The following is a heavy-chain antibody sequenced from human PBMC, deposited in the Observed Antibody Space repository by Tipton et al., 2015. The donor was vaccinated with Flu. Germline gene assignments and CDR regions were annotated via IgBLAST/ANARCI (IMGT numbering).Heavy chain of an antibody. CDR2: IYHSGTP. J-gene: IGHJ4*02. CDR1: GGSISSGNW. V-gene: IGHV4-4*02. Sequence: SLRLSCAVSGGSISSGNWWGWVRQPPEKGLEWIGEIYHSGTPNYNPSLKTRVIISLDKSKNRFSLRLSSVTAADTAVYYCARADNSGYYGWPYYFDYWGQGTLVTVSS. D-gene: IGHD3-22*01. CDR3: ARADNSGYYGWPYYFDY.